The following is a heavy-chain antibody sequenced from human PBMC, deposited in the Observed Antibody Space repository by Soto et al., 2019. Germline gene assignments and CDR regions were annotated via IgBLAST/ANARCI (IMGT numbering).Heavy chain of an antibody. CDR3: ARDIVVVPAAIPPYGPYYYYGMDV. V-gene: IGHV1-69*13. J-gene: IGHJ6*02. CDR2: IIPIFGTA. D-gene: IGHD2-2*01. Sequence: GASVKVSCKASGGTFSSYAISWVRQAPGQGLEWMGGIIPIFGTANYAQKFQGRVTITADESTSTAYMELSSLRSEDTAVYYCARDIVVVPAAIPPYGPYYYYGMDVWGQGTTVTVSS. CDR1: GGTFSSYA.